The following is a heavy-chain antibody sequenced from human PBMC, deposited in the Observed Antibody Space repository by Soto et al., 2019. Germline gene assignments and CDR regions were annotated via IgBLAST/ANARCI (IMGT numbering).Heavy chain of an antibody. J-gene: IGHJ6*02. CDR3: ARGYYDFWSGYYDQGYYYYGMDV. Sequence: GSLRLSCASSGFTFSSYSMNWVLQAPVKGLEWVSSISSSSSYIYYADSVKGRFTISRDNAKNSLYLQMNSLRAEDTAVYYCARGYYDFWSGYYDQGYYYYGMDVWGQGTTVTVSS. CDR1: GFTFSSYS. CDR2: ISSSSSYI. D-gene: IGHD3-3*01. V-gene: IGHV3-21*01.